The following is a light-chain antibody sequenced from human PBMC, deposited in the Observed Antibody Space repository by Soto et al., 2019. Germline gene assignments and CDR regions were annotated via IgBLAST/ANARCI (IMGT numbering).Light chain of an antibody. V-gene: IGKV3-20*01. J-gene: IGKJ4*01. CDR2: GAS. CDR3: QQYGYPQLT. CDR1: QSISSNY. Sequence: EIVLTQSPGTLSLSPGETVTLSCRASQSISSNYVAWFQHKPGPAPRLLIYGASSRAPGIPERFSGSGSGTDFSLTINRLEPEDSAVFYCQQYGYPQLTFGGGTKVEIK.